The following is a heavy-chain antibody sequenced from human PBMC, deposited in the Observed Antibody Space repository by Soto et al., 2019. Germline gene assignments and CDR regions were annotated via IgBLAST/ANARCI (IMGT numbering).Heavy chain of an antibody. CDR2: INPSGGST. J-gene: IGHJ3*02. V-gene: IGHV1-46*01. D-gene: IGHD3-22*01. CDR1: GYTFTSYY. Sequence: ASVKVSCKASGYTFTSYYMHWVRQAPGQELEWMGIINPSGGSTSYAQKFQGRVTMTRDTSTSTVYMELSSLRSEDTAVYYCERYYYDSSGSGAFDISGQGTIVTVSS. CDR3: ERYYYDSSGSGAFDI.